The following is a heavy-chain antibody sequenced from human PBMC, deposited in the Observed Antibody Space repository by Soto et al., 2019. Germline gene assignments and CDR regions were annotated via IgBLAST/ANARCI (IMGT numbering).Heavy chain of an antibody. Sequence: ASVKVSCKASGYTFTGYYMHWVRQAPGQGLEWMGWINPNSGGTNYAQKFQGWVTMTRDTSISTAYMELSRLRSDDTAVYYCARDLESSYGPTPYYYYGMDVWGQGTTVTVSS. CDR2: INPNSGGT. D-gene: IGHD5-18*01. J-gene: IGHJ6*02. CDR1: GYTFTGYY. V-gene: IGHV1-2*04. CDR3: ARDLESSYGPTPYYYYGMDV.